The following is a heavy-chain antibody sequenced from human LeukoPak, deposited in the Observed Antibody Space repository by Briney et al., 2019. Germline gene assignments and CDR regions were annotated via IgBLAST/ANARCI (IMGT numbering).Heavy chain of an antibody. D-gene: IGHD6-19*01. CDR3: VSPLGYSSGGPGNYYFDY. CDR2: IIPILGIA. CDR1: GGTFSSYA. J-gene: IGHJ4*02. Sequence: ASVKVSCKASGGTFSSYAISWVRQAPGQGLEWMGRIIPILGIANYAQKFQGRVTITADKSTSTAYMELSSLRSEDTAVYYCVSPLGYSSGGPGNYYFDYWGQGTLVTVSS. V-gene: IGHV1-69*04.